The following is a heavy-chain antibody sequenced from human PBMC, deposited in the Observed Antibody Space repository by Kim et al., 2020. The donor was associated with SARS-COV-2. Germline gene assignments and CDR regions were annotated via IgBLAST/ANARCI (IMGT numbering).Heavy chain of an antibody. CDR2: ISYDGSNK. CDR1: GFTFSSYG. J-gene: IGHJ4*02. CDR3: AKDLPRKVRGSIVCSIDY. D-gene: IGHD3-10*01. Sequence: GGSLRLSCAASGFTFSSYGMHWVRQAPGKGLEWVAVISYDGSNKYYADSVKGRFTISRDNSKNTLYLQMNSLRAEDTAVYYCAKDLPRKVRGSIVCSIDYWGQGTLVTVSS. V-gene: IGHV3-30*18.